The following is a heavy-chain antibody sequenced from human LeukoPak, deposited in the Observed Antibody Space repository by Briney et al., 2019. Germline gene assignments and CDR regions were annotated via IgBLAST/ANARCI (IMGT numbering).Heavy chain of an antibody. V-gene: IGHV1-8*02. CDR1: GGTFSSYA. D-gene: IGHD6-13*01. CDR3: ARGAGYSSSWYGSSFDP. Sequence: ASVKVSCKASGGTFSSYAISWVRQAPGQGLEWMGWMNPNSGNTGYAQKFQGRVTMTRNTSISTAYMELSSLRSEDTAVYYCARGAGYSSSWYGSSFDPWGQGTLVTVSS. J-gene: IGHJ5*02. CDR2: MNPNSGNT.